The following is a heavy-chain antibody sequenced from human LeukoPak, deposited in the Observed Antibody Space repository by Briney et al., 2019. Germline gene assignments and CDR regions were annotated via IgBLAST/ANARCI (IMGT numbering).Heavy chain of an antibody. D-gene: IGHD1-26*01. CDR3: ARLGPNRGSYYAFDI. J-gene: IGHJ3*02. CDR1: GFTFSDYY. V-gene: IGHV3-11*04. Sequence: GGSLRLSCAASGFTFSDYYMSWTCQAPGKGLEWVSYISSSGSNIHCTDSVKGRFTISRDNAKNSLYLQMNSLRAEDTAVYYCARLGPNRGSYYAFDIWGQGTMVTVSS. CDR2: ISSSGSNI.